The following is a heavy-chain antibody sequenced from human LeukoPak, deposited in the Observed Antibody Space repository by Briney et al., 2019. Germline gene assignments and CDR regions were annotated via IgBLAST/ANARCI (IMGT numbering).Heavy chain of an antibody. D-gene: IGHD3-10*01. J-gene: IGHJ3*01. CDR2: IYYSGST. V-gene: IGHV4-30-4*07. CDR3: AKPSNYYGSATDAFDF. CDR1: GGSISSGGYS. Sequence: SETLSLTCAVSGGSISSGGYSWSWIRQPPGKGLEWIGYIYYSGSTYYNPSLKSRVTISVDTSKNHFSLKLNSVTAADTAVYYCAKPSNYYGSATDAFDFWGQGTMVTVSS.